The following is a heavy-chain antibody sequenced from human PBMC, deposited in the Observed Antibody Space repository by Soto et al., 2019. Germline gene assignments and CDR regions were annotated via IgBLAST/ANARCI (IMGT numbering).Heavy chain of an antibody. CDR2: ISAYNGNT. J-gene: IGHJ3*02. D-gene: IGHD3-10*01. CDR1: GYTFTSYG. CDR3: ARDGSVRPNDAFDI. Sequence: GASVKVSCKASGYTFTSYGISWVRQAPGQGLEWKGWISAYNGNTNYAQKLQGRVTMTTDTTTSTAYMELRSLRSDDTAVYYCARDGSVRPNDAFDIWGQGTMVTVSS. V-gene: IGHV1-18*01.